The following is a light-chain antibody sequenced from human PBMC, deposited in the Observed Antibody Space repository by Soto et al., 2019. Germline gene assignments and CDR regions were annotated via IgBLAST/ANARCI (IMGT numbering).Light chain of an antibody. J-gene: IGLJ2*01. CDR1: SSDVGGYNY. V-gene: IGLV2-14*01. CDR3: SSYTSSSHVHVV. Sequence: QSVLTQPASVSGSPGQSITISCTGTSSDVGGYNYVSWYQQHPGKAPKLMIYDVSNRPSGVSNRFSGSKSGNTASLTISGLQAEDEADYYCSSYTSSSHVHVVFGGGTKLTVL. CDR2: DVS.